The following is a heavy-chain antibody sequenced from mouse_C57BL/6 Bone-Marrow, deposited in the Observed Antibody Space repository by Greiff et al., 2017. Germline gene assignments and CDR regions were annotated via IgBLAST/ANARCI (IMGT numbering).Heavy chain of an antibody. D-gene: IGHD2-3*01. CDR2: IYPGDGDT. J-gene: IGHJ4*01. V-gene: IGHV1-80*01. CDR1: GYAFSSYW. Sequence: QVQLKQSGAELVKPGASVKISCKASGYAFSSYWMNWVKQRPGKGLAWIGQIYPGDGDTNYNGKFKGKATLTADKSSSTAYMQLSSLTSEDSAVYFCARSLYDGYSYYYAMDYWGQGTSVTVSS. CDR3: ARSLYDGYSYYYAMDY.